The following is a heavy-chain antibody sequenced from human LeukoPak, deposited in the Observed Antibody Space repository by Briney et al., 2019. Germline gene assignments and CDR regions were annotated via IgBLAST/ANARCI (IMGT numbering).Heavy chain of an antibody. Sequence: GGSLRLSCAASGFTFSNAWMSWVRQAPGKGLEWVGRIKSKTDGGTTDYAAPVRGRFTISRDDSKNTLYLQMNSLKTEDTPVYYCTTDGGTWEKSFDYWGQGTLVTVSS. CDR3: TTDGGTWEKSFDY. J-gene: IGHJ4*02. D-gene: IGHD3-16*01. CDR1: GFTFSNAW. V-gene: IGHV3-15*01. CDR2: IKSKTDGGTT.